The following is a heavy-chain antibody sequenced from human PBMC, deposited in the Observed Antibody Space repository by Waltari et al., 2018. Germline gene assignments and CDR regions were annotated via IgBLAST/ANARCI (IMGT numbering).Heavy chain of an antibody. CDR2: ISYDGGSK. CDR1: GFNFSRTA. CDR3: ATHLSSALLWAGR. J-gene: IGHJ4*02. D-gene: IGHD2-21*01. V-gene: IGHV3-30-3*01. Sequence: QVQLVESGGGLVQPGRSLRLSCAASGFNFSRTAMYWVRQAPGKGLDWVGLISYDGGSKYYAESVRGRFTISRVNSKDTLSLQMNNLRLEDTATYYCATHLSSALLWAGRWGQGTLVIVSS.